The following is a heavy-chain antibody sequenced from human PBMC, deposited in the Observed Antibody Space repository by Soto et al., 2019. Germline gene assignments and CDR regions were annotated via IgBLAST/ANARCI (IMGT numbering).Heavy chain of an antibody. CDR1: GGSFSGYY. D-gene: IGHD2-15*01. CDR2: INHSGST. J-gene: IGHJ4*02. V-gene: IGHV4-34*01. CDR3: ARGYIVVVVARRGTNFDY. Sequence: PSETLSLTCAVYGGSFSGYYWSWIRQPPGKGLEWIGEINHSGSTNYNPSLKSRVTISVDTSKNQFSLKLSSVTAADTAVYYCARGYIVVVVARRGTNFDYWGQGTLVTVSS.